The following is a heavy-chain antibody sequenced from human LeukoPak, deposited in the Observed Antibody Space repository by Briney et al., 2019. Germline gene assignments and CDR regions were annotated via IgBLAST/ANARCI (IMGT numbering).Heavy chain of an antibody. J-gene: IGHJ5*02. Sequence: ASVKVSCKASGGTFISYAISWVRQAPGQGLEWMGGIIPIFGTANYEQKFQGRVTITTDESTSTAYMELSSLRSEDTAVYYCARDHSSSWYDWFDPWGQGTLVTVSS. V-gene: IGHV1-69*05. CDR1: GGTFISYA. CDR3: ARDHSSSWYDWFDP. CDR2: IIPIFGTA. D-gene: IGHD6-13*01.